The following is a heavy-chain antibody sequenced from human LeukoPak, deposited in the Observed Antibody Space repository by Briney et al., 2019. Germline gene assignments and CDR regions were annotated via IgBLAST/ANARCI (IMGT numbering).Heavy chain of an antibody. J-gene: IGHJ4*02. V-gene: IGHV3-66*04. CDR1: GFTVSSNY. D-gene: IGHD5-12*01. CDR2: IYSGGST. Sequence: TGGSLRLSCAASGFTVSSNYMSWVRQAPGKGLEWVSVIYSGGSTYYADSVKGRFTISRDNSKNTLYLQMNSLRAEDTAVYYCARLDIRTTWYAFDYWGRGTLVTVSS. CDR3: ARLDIRTTWYAFDY.